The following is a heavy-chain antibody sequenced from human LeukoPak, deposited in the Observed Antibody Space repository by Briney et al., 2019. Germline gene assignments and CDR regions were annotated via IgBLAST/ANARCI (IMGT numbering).Heavy chain of an antibody. V-gene: IGHV4-59*01. D-gene: IGHD3-16*01. CDR3: ARDRWGYYFDY. CDR1: GGSISSYY. CDR2: IYYSGST. J-gene: IGHJ4*02. Sequence: SETLSLTCTVSGGSISSYYWSWIRQPPGKGLEGIGYIYYSGSTNYNPSLKSRVTISVDTSKNQFSLKLSSVTAADTAVYYFARDRWGYYFDYWGQGTLVTVSS.